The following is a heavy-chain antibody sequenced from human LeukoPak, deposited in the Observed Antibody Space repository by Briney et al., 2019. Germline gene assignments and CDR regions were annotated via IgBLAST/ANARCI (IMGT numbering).Heavy chain of an antibody. CDR2: IYTSGST. V-gene: IGHV4-61*02. CDR3: ARGRFLEWLSILDYFDY. D-gene: IGHD3-3*01. Sequence: SQTLSLTCTVSGGSISSGSYYWSWIRQPAGKGLEWIGRIYTSGSTNYNPSLKSRVTISVDTSKNQFSLKLSSVTAADTAVYYCARGRFLEWLSILDYFDYWGQETLVTVSS. J-gene: IGHJ4*02. CDR1: GGSISSGSYY.